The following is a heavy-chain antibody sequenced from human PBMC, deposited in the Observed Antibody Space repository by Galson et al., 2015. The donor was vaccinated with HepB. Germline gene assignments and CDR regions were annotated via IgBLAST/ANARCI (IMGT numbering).Heavy chain of an antibody. CDR1: GFTFSSYE. V-gene: IGHV3-48*03. CDR2: ISASGSTI. J-gene: IGHJ4*02. CDR3: ARDWASTVAIDY. D-gene: IGHD4-11*01. Sequence: SLRLSCAASGFTFSSYEMNWVRQAPGKGLEWVSYISASGSTIYYADSVKGRFTISRDNAKNSLYLQMNSLRAEDTAVYYCARDWASTVAIDYWGQGTLVTVSS.